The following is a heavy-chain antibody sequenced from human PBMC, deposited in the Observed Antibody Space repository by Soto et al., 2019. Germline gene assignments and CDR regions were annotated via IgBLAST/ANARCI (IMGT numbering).Heavy chain of an antibody. D-gene: IGHD2-21*02. CDR3: ARGAYCGGDCYSGEDY. CDR2: IYSGGST. J-gene: IGHJ4*02. CDR1: GFTVSSNF. V-gene: IGHV3-53*01. Sequence: GGSLRLSCAPSGFTVSSNFMRCVRQAPGKGLEWVSVIYSGGSTYYADSVKGRFTISRDNSKNTLYLQMNSLRAEYTAVYYCARGAYCGGDCYSGEDYWGQGT.